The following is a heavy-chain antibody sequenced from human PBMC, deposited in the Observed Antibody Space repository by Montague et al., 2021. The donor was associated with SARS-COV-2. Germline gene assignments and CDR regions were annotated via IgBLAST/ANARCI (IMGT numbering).Heavy chain of an antibody. CDR3: ARDPKHYDILTGYLGLPSHYYYYGIDV. CDR1: GFTFSSYA. J-gene: IGHJ6*02. V-gene: IGHV3-30-3*01. D-gene: IGHD3-9*01. CDR2: LSYDGSNK. Sequence: SLRLSGAASGFTFSSYAMHWVRQAPGKGLEWVAVLSYDGSNKYYSDSMXGLFTISRDNSKNTLYLQMNSLRAEDTTVYYCARDPKHYDILTGYLGLPSHYYYYGIDVGGQGTTVTVSS.